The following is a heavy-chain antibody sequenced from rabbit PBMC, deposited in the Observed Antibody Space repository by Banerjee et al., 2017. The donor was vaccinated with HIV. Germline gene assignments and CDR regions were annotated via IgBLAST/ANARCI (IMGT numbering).Heavy chain of an antibody. CDR2: INTSSGNT. J-gene: IGHJ4*01. Sequence: QSLEESGGDLVKPGGSLTLTCTASGFDFSGSYWICWVRQAPGKGLEWIACINTSSGNTVYATWAKGRFTISRTSSTTVALQMTSLTAADTATYFCARDLGGSSDLWGPGTLVTVS. CDR3: ARDLGGSSDL. V-gene: IGHV1S40*01. D-gene: IGHD8-1*01. CDR1: GFDFSGSYW.